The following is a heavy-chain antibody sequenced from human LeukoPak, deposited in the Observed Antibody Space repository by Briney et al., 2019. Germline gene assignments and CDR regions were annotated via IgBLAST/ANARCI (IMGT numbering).Heavy chain of an antibody. D-gene: IGHD2-2*02. J-gene: IGHJ4*02. CDR2: IKQDGSEK. V-gene: IGHV3-7*01. CDR3: ARAGTYCSSTSCYITDFDY. CDR1: GFTFSSYW. Sequence: PGGSLRLSCAASGFTFSSYWMSWVRQAPGKGLEWVANIKQDGSEKYYVDSVKGRFTISRDNAKNSLYLQMNSLRAEDTAVYYCARAGTYCSSTSCYITDFDYWGQGTLVTVSS.